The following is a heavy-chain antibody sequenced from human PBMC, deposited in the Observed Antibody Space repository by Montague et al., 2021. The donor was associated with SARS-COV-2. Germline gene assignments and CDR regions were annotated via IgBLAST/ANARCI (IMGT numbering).Heavy chain of an antibody. CDR2: IDWDDDK. Sequence: PALVKPTQTLTLTCTFSGFSLSTSGMCVSWIRQPPGKALERLALIDWDDDKYYSTSPKTRLTISKDTSKNQVVLTMTNMDPVDTATYYCARIRDYDILTGSYSGFDYWGQGTLVTVSS. J-gene: IGHJ4*02. CDR3: ARIRDYDILTGSYSGFDY. V-gene: IGHV2-70*01. D-gene: IGHD3-9*01. CDR1: GFSLSTSGMC.